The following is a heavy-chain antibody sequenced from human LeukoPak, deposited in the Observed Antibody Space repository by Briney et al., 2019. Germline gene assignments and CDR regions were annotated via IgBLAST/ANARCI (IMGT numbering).Heavy chain of an antibody. D-gene: IGHD6-13*01. J-gene: IGHJ4*02. CDR3: ARSSWEYYFDY. CDR2: ITSSSNYI. Sequence: PGGSLRLSCAASGFTFSSYSMNWVRQAPGRGLEWVSSITSSSNYIYYADSLKGRFTISRDNAKNSLYLQMNSLRAEDTAVYYCARSSWEYYFDYWGQGTLVTVSS. V-gene: IGHV3-21*01. CDR1: GFTFSSYS.